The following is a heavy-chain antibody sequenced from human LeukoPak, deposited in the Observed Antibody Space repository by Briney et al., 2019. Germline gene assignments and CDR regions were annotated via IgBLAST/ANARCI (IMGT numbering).Heavy chain of an antibody. J-gene: IGHJ6*03. V-gene: IGHV4-4*07. CDR2: IYTSGST. D-gene: IGHD6-13*01. CDR3: AREGSGYSSSWYSTYYYYYYMDV. CDR1: GGSISSYY. Sequence: PSETLSLTCTVSGGSISSYYWSWIRQPAGKGLEWIGRIYTSGSTNYNPSLKSRVTMSVDTSKNQFSLKLSSVTAADTAVYYCAREGSGYSSSWYSTYYYYYYMDVWGKGTTVTISS.